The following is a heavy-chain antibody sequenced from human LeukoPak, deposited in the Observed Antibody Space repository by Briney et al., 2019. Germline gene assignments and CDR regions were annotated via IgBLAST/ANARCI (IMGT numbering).Heavy chain of an antibody. CDR1: GFTFSSYD. J-gene: IGHJ6*03. Sequence: GRSLRLSCAASGFTFSSYDMLWVRQAPGKGLEWVAVIWYDGSNKYYADSVKGRFTISRDNSKNTLYLQMNSLRAEDTAVYYCAKGGGTSPIGGYYYYYYYMDVWGKGTTVTVSS. V-gene: IGHV3-33*06. CDR2: IWYDGSNK. D-gene: IGHD2-2*01. CDR3: AKGGGTSPIGGYYYYYYYMDV.